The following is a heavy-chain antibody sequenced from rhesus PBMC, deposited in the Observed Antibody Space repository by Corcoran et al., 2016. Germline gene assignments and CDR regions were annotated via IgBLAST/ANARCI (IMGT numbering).Heavy chain of an antibody. D-gene: IGHD4-29*01. CDR3: ACMTTVLPYFDY. CDR1: GGSFSGYY. CDR2: NSGSSRST. Sequence: QVQLQESGPGLVKPSETLSRTCAVSGGSFSGYYWGWIRQPPGKGLEWIGYNSGSSRSTDYNPSLKSRVTISTDTSKNQFSLKLSSVTAADTAVYYCACMTTVLPYFDYWGQGVLVTVSS. V-gene: IGHV4-165*01. J-gene: IGHJ4*01.